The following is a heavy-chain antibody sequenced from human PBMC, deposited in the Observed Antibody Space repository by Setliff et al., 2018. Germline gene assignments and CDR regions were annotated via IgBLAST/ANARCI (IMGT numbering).Heavy chain of an antibody. V-gene: IGHV1-18*01. CDR2: INNYNLNT. Sequence: ASVQVSCKSSGFTFTDYGITWVRQVPGQGLEWMGWINNYNLNTQYAQKFQGRVTVTTDTSTTTAYMELRSLRADDTAVYYCARINFYVSSGYYYAPELWGQGTTVTVSS. D-gene: IGHD3-22*01. CDR1: GFTFTDYG. CDR3: ARINFYVSSGYYYAPEL. J-gene: IGHJ4*02.